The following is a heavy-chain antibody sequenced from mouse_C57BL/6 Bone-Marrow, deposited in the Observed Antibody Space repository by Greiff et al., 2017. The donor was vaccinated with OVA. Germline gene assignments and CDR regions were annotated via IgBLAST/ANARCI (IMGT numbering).Heavy chain of an antibody. CDR3: ARTFATGFAY. CDR2: ISSGSSTI. D-gene: IGHD1-1*01. V-gene: IGHV5-17*01. CDR1: GFTFSDYG. Sequence: EVKLQESGGGLVKPGGSLKLSCAASGFTFSDYGMHWVRQAPEKGLEWVAYISSGSSTIYYADTVKGRFTISRDNAKNTLFLQMTSLRSEDTAMYYCARTFATGFAYWGQGTLVTVSA. J-gene: IGHJ3*01.